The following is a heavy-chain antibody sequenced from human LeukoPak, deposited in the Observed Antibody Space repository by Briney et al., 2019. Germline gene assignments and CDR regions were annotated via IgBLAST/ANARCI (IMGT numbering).Heavy chain of an antibody. V-gene: IGHV3-30*18. J-gene: IGHJ5*02. CDR2: ISYDGSNK. Sequence: GRSLRLSCAASGFTFSSYGMHWVRQAPGKGLEGVAVISYDGSNKYYADSVKGRFTISRDNSKNTLYLQMNSLRAEDTAVYYCAKDPSGKWYFDPWGQGTLVTVSS. D-gene: IGHD2-8*01. CDR3: AKDPSGKWYFDP. CDR1: GFTFSSYG.